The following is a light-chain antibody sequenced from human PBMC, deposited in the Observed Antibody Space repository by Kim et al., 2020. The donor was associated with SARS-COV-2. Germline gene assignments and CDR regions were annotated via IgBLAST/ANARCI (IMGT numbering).Light chain of an antibody. V-gene: IGLV3-1*01. CDR2: QDN. CDR1: KLGDKF. Sequence: SYELTQPPSVSVSPRQTATITCSGDKLGDKFTCWYQQRPGQSPVLVIYQDNKRPSGIPERFSGSNSGRTATLTISGTQAMDEADYYCQAWDSTTVVFGGGTQLTVL. J-gene: IGLJ2*01. CDR3: QAWDSTTVV.